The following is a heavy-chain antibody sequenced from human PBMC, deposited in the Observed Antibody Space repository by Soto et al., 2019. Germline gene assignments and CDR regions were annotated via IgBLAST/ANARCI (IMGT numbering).Heavy chain of an antibody. CDR2: IIPIFGTA. CDR1: GGTFSSYA. Sequence: ASVKVSCKASGGTFSSYAISWVRQAPGQGLEWMGGIIPIFGTANYAQKFQGRVTITADESTSTAYMELSSLRSEDTAVYYCAKGNGETTPIPYGMDVWGQGTTVTGLL. CDR3: AKGNGETTPIPYGMDV. J-gene: IGHJ6*02. V-gene: IGHV1-69*13. D-gene: IGHD4-17*01.